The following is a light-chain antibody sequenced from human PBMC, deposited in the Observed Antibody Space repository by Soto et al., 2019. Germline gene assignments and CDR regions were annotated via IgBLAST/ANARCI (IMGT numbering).Light chain of an antibody. CDR3: QQLKSYPLT. V-gene: IGKV1-9*01. CDR2: AAP. Sequence: DLQMTQSPSSLSASLGDSVTIXXRASQSISTWLAWYQQKPGKAPKFXIYAAPTLQSGAPSRFSGSGAGTEFALTISSLQPEDSATYYCQQLKSYPLTFGGGTKVDIK. J-gene: IGKJ4*01. CDR1: QSISTW.